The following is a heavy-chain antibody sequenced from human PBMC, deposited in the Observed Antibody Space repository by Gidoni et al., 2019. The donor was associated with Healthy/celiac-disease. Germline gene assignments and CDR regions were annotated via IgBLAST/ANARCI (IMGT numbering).Heavy chain of an antibody. Sequence: QVQLQESCPGLVMPSVTLSLTCAVSGCSISHSHWWSCVRQPHGKGLERTGEIYQSGSTNYNASVKSRVTISVDKSKNQFSLKLSSVTAADTAVYYCARGSHDGLRLRYYYYYMDVWGKGTTVTVSS. CDR3: ARGSHDGLRLRYYYYYMDV. CDR1: GCSISHSHW. J-gene: IGHJ6*03. D-gene: IGHD5-12*01. V-gene: IGHV4-4*02. CDR2: IYQSGST.